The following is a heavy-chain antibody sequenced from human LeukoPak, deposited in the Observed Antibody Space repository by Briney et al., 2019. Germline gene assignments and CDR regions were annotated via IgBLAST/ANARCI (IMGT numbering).Heavy chain of an antibody. V-gene: IGHV4-31*03. D-gene: IGHD2-2*01. CDR2: IYYSGST. J-gene: IGHJ6*02. Sequence: SQTLSLTCTVSGGSISSGGYYWSWIRQHPGKGLEWIGYIYYSGSTYYNPSLKSRVTISVDTSKNQFSLKLSSVTAADTAVYYCARATSSTRHYYYYGMDVWGQGTTVTVSS. CDR1: GGSISSGGYY. CDR3: ARATSSTRHYYYYGMDV.